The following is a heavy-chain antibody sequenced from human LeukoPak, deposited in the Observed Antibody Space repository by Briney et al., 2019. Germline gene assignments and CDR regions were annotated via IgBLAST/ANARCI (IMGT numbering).Heavy chain of an antibody. J-gene: IGHJ3*02. V-gene: IGHV5-51*01. Sequence: GESLKISCKGSGYSFTNYWMGWVRQMPGKGLEWMGIIFPGDSDTRYSPSFQGQVTISADKSISTAYLQWSSLKASDTAMYYCARPRYPIVGANDAFDIWGQGTMVTVSS. CDR3: ARPRYPIVGANDAFDI. CDR2: IFPGDSDT. CDR1: GYSFTNYW. D-gene: IGHD1-26*01.